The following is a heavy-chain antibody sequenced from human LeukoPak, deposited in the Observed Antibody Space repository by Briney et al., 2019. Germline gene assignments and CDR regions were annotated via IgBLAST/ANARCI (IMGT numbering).Heavy chain of an antibody. V-gene: IGHV1-2*06. D-gene: IGHD2-15*01. CDR1: GYTFTGYY. CDR2: INPNSGGT. J-gene: IGHJ4*02. CDR3: ASCSGGSCYPMGIGY. Sequence: ASVKVSCKASGYTFTGYYMHWVRQAPGQGLEWMGRINPNSGGTNYAQKFQGRVTMTRDTSISTAYMELSRLRSDDTAVYYCASCSGGSCYPMGIGYWGQGTLVTVSS.